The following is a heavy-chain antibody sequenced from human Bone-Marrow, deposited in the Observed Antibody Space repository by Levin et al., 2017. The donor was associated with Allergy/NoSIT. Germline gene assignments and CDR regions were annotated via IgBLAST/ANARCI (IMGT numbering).Heavy chain of an antibody. J-gene: IGHJ5*02. CDR2: ISSNGIRT. CDR1: GFTFSNYA. D-gene: IGHD2-21*02. V-gene: IGHV3-64*02. Sequence: GESLKISCAASGFTFSNYALHWVRQASGKGLEYISAISSNGIRTYYADSVKGRFTISRDNSKSAVYLQMGSLRPEDMAVYYCARAGGDCGGDGYTWSWFDIWGQGTVVTVSS. CDR3: ARAGGDCGGDGYTWSWFDI.